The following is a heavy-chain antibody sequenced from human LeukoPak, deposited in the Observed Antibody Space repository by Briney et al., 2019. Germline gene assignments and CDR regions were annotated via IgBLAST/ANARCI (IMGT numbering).Heavy chain of an antibody. CDR3: ARVPTATYDFWGGYYWVFDY. V-gene: IGHV1-18*01. J-gene: IGHJ4*02. Sequence: ASVKVSCKASGYTFTSYGISWVRQAPGQGLEWMGWISAYNGNTNYAQKLQGRVTMTTDTSTSTAYMELRSLRSDDTAVYYCARVPTATYDFWGGYYWVFDYWGQGTLVTVSS. CDR2: ISAYNGNT. CDR1: GYTFTSYG. D-gene: IGHD3-3*01.